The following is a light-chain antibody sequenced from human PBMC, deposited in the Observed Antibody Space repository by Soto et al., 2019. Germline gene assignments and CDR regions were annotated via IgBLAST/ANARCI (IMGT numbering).Light chain of an antibody. J-gene: IGKJ5*01. V-gene: IGKV1-33*01. CDR3: QQYENLPPT. CDR2: DAS. Sequence: DIHVAQSPSSLSSSIGDIVVVTCQASQDIANSLNWYQHKPGKAPKLLIYDASNLERGVPARFSGSGSGTDFSFTISSLQPEDIATYYCQQYENLPPTFGQGTRLEIK. CDR1: QDIANS.